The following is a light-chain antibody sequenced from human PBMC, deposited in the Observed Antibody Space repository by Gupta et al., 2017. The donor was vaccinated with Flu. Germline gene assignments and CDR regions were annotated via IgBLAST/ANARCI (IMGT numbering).Light chain of an antibody. CDR3: QQYNNSPPWT. V-gene: IGKV3-15*01. Sequence: TGSPATLSGSPGESATLSCRASQSVGNNLAWYQQKPGQAPRVLIYNAVTRATGIPARFSASGSETEFTLTISSLQSEDFALYYCQQYNNSPPWTFGQGTKVDI. J-gene: IGKJ1*01. CDR2: NAV. CDR1: QSVGNN.